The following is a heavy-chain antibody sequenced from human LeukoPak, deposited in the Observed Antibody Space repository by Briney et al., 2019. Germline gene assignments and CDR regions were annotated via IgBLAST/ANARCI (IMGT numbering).Heavy chain of an antibody. J-gene: IGHJ4*02. CDR3: ARASSRHSYYFDY. CDR1: GYTFTSYA. V-gene: IGHV1-69*05. D-gene: IGHD6-13*01. Sequence: SVKVSCKASGYTFTSYAISWVRQAPGQGLEWMGGIIPIFGTANYAQKFQGRVTITTDESTSTAYMELSSLRSEDTAVYYCARASSRHSYYFDYWGQGTLVTVSS. CDR2: IIPIFGTA.